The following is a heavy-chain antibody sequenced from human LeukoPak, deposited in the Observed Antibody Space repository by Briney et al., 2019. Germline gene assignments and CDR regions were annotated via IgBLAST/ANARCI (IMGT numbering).Heavy chain of an antibody. Sequence: PGRSLRLSCAASGFTFSSYGMHWVRQAPGKGLEWVAVIWYDGSSKYYADSVKGRFTISRDSSKNTLYLQMNSLRAEDTAVYYCAKDRHDAFDIWGQGTMVTVSS. CDR3: AKDRHDAFDI. CDR2: IWYDGSSK. CDR1: GFTFSSYG. V-gene: IGHV3-33*06. J-gene: IGHJ3*02.